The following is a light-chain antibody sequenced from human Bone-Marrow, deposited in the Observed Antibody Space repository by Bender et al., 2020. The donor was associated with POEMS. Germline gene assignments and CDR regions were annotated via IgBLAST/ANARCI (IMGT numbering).Light chain of an antibody. Sequence: QSALTQPASVSGSPGQSISISCTGTRSDIGGYNHVSWYQQHPGKAPILLIFEVNNRPSGVSNRFSGSKSGNTASLAISGLQAEDEADYYCGSYTDIYTFHVFGTGTKVTVL. V-gene: IGLV2-14*01. CDR2: EVN. CDR1: RSDIGGYNH. CDR3: GSYTDIYTFHV. J-gene: IGLJ1*01.